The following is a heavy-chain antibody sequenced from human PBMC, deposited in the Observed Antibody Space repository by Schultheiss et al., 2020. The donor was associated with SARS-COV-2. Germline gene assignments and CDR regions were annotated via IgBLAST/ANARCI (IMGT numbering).Heavy chain of an antibody. D-gene: IGHD6-13*01. CDR2: IYTSGST. CDR3: ARDYSSLLDY. J-gene: IGHJ4*02. CDR1: GGSISSGSYY. V-gene: IGHV4-61*02. Sequence: SETLSLTCTVSGGSISSGSYYWSWIRQPAGKGLEWIGRIYTSGSTNYNPSLKSRVTISVDTSKNQFSLKLSSVTAADTAVYYCARDYSSLLDYWGQGTLVTVSS.